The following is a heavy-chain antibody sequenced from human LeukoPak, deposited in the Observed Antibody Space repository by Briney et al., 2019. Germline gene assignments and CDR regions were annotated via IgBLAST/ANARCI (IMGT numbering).Heavy chain of an antibody. CDR2: INTDGSST. CDR3: SSTRAHYDFWSGNPLYYFDY. V-gene: IGHV3-74*01. D-gene: IGHD3-3*01. J-gene: IGHJ4*02. Sequence: PGGSLRLSCAASGFTFSSYSMNWVRQAPGKGLVWVSYINTDGSSTNYADSVKGRFTISRDNAGNTLFLQMNSLRDEDTAVYYCSSTRAHYDFWSGNPLYYFDYWGQGSLVTVSS. CDR1: GFTFSSYS.